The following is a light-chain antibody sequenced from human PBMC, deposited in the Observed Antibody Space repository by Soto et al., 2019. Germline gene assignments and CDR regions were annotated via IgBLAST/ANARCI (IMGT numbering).Light chain of an antibody. CDR1: QDSNNY. Sequence: DIHMTQSPSSLSASVGDTVTITCQASQDSNNYFNWYQQTPGKAPKLLIYAASSLQTGVSSRLSGSGSGTDFTLTISNLQPEDFATYYCQQTSSTPTFGGGTKVDIK. CDR3: QQTSSTPT. V-gene: IGKV1-39*01. CDR2: AAS. J-gene: IGKJ4*01.